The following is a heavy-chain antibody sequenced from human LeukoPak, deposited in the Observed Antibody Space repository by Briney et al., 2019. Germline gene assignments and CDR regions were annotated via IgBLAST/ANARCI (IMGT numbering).Heavy chain of an antibody. V-gene: IGHV1-2*02. D-gene: IGHD6-6*01. J-gene: IGHJ5*02. Sequence: ASVKVSCKASGYTFTGYYMHWVRQAPGQGLEWMGWINPNSGGTNYAKKFQGRVTMTRDTSISTAYMELSRLRSDDTAVYYCARSSQLGDWFDPWGQGTLVTVSS. CDR3: ARSSQLGDWFDP. CDR1: GYTFTGYY. CDR2: INPNSGGT.